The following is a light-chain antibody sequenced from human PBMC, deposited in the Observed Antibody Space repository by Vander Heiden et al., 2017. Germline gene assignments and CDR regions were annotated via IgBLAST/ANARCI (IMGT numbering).Light chain of an antibody. CDR1: QDISIW. Sequence: DIQMTQSPSTLSASAGDRVTITCRASQDISIWLAWYQQKPGQAPNLLIHKASNLESGVPSRFSGSGSGTECTLTISSLQPDDFATYYCQHYNNFPYTFGQGTKLEIK. CDR3: QHYNNFPYT. V-gene: IGKV1-5*03. J-gene: IGKJ2*01. CDR2: KAS.